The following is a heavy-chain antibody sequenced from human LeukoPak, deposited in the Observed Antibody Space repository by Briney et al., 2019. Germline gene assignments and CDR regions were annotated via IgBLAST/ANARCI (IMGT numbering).Heavy chain of an antibody. CDR3: ARLHDYGDYYADY. D-gene: IGHD4-17*01. J-gene: IGHJ4*02. V-gene: IGHV4-38-2*02. Sequence: PSETLSLTCTVSGYPISSGYYWGWIRQPPGKGLEWIGDIYYSGNTKYTPSLKSRVTISVDTSKNQFSLKLSSVTAADTAVYYCARLHDYGDYYADYWGQGTLVTVSS. CDR1: GYPISSGYY. CDR2: IYYSGNT.